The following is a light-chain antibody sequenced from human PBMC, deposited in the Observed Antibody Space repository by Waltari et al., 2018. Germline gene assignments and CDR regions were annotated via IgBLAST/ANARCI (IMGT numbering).Light chain of an antibody. V-gene: IGKV4-1*01. CDR3: QQYYTSPYT. CDR2: GAS. J-gene: IGKJ2*01. CDR1: QSLLYSSNNKNY. Sequence: DIVMTQSPDSLAVSLGERATINCKSNQSLLYSSNNKNYLAWYQQKAGQPPKLLTYGASTREYGVPDRFSASGYGTDFTLTISSLQAEDVAVYYCQQYYTSPYTFGQGTKLEIK.